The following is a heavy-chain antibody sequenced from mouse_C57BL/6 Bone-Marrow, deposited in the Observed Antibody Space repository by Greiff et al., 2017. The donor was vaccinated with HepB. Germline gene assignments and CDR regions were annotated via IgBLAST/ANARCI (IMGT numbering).Heavy chain of an antibody. V-gene: IGHV5-15*01. J-gene: IGHJ2*01. Sequence: EVHLVESGGGLVQPGGSLKLSCAASGFTFSDYGLAWVRQAPRKGPEWVAFISNLAYSIFYADTVTGRFTISRENAKNTLYLEMSSLRSEDTAMYYCARHNYGSSYEDYFDYWGQGTTLTVSS. CDR2: ISNLAYSI. CDR3: ARHNYGSSYEDYFDY. D-gene: IGHD1-1*01. CDR1: GFTFSDYG.